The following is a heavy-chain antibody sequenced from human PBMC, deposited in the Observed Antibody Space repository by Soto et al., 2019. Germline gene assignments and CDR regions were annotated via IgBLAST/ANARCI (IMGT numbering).Heavy chain of an antibody. CDR2: IYYSGST. CDR3: ARERYEGRIDY. Sequence: SETLSLTCTVSGGSLSRHYWSWIRQPPGKGLEWIAYIYYSGSTTYNPSLKSRVTMSVDTSKNQFSLNLSSVTAADTAVYYCARERYEGRIDYWGQGTLVTVS. CDR1: GGSLSRHY. D-gene: IGHD2-2*01. V-gene: IGHV4-59*11. J-gene: IGHJ4*02.